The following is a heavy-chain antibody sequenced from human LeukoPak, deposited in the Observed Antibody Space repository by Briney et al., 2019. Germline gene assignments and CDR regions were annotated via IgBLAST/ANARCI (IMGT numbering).Heavy chain of an antibody. D-gene: IGHD3-10*01. CDR3: AKVSGVAVRGVTRD. Sequence: GGSLRLSCAASGFTVSSNYMSWVRQAPGKGLEWVSVLYSGGSTYYADSVKGRFTISRDNSKNTLYLQMNSLRAEDTAVYYCAKVSGVAVRGVTRDWGQGTLVAVSS. CDR1: GFTVSSNY. J-gene: IGHJ4*02. CDR2: LYSGGST. V-gene: IGHV3-53*01.